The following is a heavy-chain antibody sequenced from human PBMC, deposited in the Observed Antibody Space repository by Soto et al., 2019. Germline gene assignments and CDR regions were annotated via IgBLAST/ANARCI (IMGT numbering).Heavy chain of an antibody. Sequence: GGSLRLSCAASGFTFSVYWMHWVRQAPGKGLVWVSRTNNDGSSSDYADSVKGRFTISRDNAKNMLYLQMNSLRAEDTAVYYCARGFNWKNYYHYYMDVWGEGTTVTVS. CDR1: GFTFSVYW. V-gene: IGHV3-74*01. CDR2: TNNDGSSS. J-gene: IGHJ6*03. CDR3: ARGFNWKNYYHYYMDV. D-gene: IGHD1-1*01.